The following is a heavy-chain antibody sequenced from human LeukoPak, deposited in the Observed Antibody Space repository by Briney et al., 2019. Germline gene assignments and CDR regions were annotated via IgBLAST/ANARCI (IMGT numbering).Heavy chain of an antibody. CDR1: GFTFSSYA. J-gene: IGHJ3*02. Sequence: PGGSLRLSCAASGFTFSSYAMSWVRHAPGKGLEWVSAIGGSGGSTYYADSAKGRFTISRDNSKNTVYLQMNSLRAEDTAVYYCARGSRFGVVGRDAFDIWGQGTVVTVSS. CDR2: IGGSGGST. D-gene: IGHD3-3*01. V-gene: IGHV3-23*01. CDR3: ARGSRFGVVGRDAFDI.